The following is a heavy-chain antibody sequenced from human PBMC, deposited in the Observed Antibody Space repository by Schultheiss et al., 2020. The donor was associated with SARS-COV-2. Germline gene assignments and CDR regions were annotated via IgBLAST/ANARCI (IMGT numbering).Heavy chain of an antibody. CDR2: IVVGSGNT. CDR1: GFTFTSSA. Sequence: SVKVSCKASGFTFTSSAVQWVRQARGQRLEWIGWIVVGSGNTNYAQKFQERVTITRDMSTSTAYMELSSLRSEDTAVYYCARGLLGVGTPLDVWGKGTTVTVSS. V-gene: IGHV1-58*01. D-gene: IGHD3-3*01. CDR3: ARGLLGVGTPLDV. J-gene: IGHJ6*04.